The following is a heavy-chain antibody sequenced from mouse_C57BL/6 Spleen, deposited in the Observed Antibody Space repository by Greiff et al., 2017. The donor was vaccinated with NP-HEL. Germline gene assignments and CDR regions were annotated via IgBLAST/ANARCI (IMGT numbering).Heavy chain of an antibody. D-gene: IGHD1-1*01. V-gene: IGHV2-2*01. CDR2: IWSGGST. J-gene: IGHJ4*01. Sequence: VQLQQSGPGLVQPSQSLSITCTVSGFSLTSYGVHWVRQSPGKGLEWLGVIWSGGSTDYNAAFISRLSISKDNSKSQVFFKMNSLLADDTAIYYCARIEIYYYDSSDDYYAMDYWGQGTSVTVSS. CDR1: GFSLTSYG. CDR3: ARIEIYYYDSSDDYYAMDY.